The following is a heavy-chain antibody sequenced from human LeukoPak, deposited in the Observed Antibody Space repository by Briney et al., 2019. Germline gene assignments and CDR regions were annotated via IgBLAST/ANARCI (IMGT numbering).Heavy chain of an antibody. J-gene: IGHJ3*02. CDR1: GFTFRIYA. CDR2: IRVNGDDT. Sequence: PGGSLRLSCAASGFTFRIYAMNWVRQAPGKGLERVSSIRVNGDDTYYADSVKGRFTISRDNSKNTLYLQMSSLRAEDTAMYYCAKDWRDYGDFHAFDMWGQGTMVTVSS. V-gene: IGHV3-23*01. D-gene: IGHD4-17*01. CDR3: AKDWRDYGDFHAFDM.